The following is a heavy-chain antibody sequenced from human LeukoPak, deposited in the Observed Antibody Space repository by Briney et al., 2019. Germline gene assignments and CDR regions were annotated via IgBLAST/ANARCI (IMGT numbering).Heavy chain of an antibody. J-gene: IGHJ4*02. Sequence: SETLSLTSAVSGGSISSGGYSGSWIRQPPGKGLEWIGYIYHSGSTYYNPSLKSRVTISVDRSKNQFSLKPSSVTAADTAVYYCARVDGYVADYWGQGTLVTVSS. V-gene: IGHV4-30-2*01. CDR3: ARVDGYVADY. D-gene: IGHD3-10*02. CDR1: GGSISSGGYS. CDR2: IYHSGST.